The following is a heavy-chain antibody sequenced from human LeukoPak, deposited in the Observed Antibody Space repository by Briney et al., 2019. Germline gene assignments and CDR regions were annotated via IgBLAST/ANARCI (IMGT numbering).Heavy chain of an antibody. V-gene: IGHV3-30*04. Sequence: PGGSLRLSCAASGFTFSSYAMSWVRQAPGKGLEWVAVISYDGINKYYADSVKGRFTISRDNSKNTLYLQMNSLRAEDTAVYYCARDYGGSSPFDYWGQGTLVTVSS. CDR3: ARDYGGSSPFDY. CDR2: ISYDGINK. J-gene: IGHJ4*02. D-gene: IGHD4-23*01. CDR1: GFTFSSYA.